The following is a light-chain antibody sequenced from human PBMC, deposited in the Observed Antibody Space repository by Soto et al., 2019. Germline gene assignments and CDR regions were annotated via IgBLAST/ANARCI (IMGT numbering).Light chain of an antibody. V-gene: IGKV1-5*03. CDR2: XAX. CDR3: QHYNSYSEA. Sequence: DIQMTQSPSTLSGSVGDRVTITCRASQTISSWLAWYQQKPGKAPKLLIYXAXXLKSGVPSRFSGSGSGTEFTLTISSLQPDDFATYYCQHYNSYSEAFGQGTKVDIK. CDR1: QTISSW. J-gene: IGKJ1*01.